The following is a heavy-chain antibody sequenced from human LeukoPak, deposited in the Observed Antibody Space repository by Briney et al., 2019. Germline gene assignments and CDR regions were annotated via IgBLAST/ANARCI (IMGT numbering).Heavy chain of an antibody. J-gene: IGHJ6*03. CDR1: GYTFTSYV. CDR2: MNPNSGNT. V-gene: IGHV1-8*01. Sequence: ASVKVSCKASGYTFTSYVINWVRQATGQGLEWMGWMNPNSGNTGYAQKFQGRVTMTRNTSISTAYMELSSLRSEDTAVCYCARSLVTTPYYSYYMDVWGKGTTVIVSS. D-gene: IGHD4-11*01. CDR3: ARSLVTTPYYSYYMDV.